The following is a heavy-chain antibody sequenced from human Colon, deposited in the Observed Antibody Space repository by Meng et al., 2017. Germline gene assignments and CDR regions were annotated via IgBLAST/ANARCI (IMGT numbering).Heavy chain of an antibody. CDR3: ARGEEGDT. D-gene: IGHD3-10*01. J-gene: IGHJ4*02. Sequence: QVQLVQCGVEVKKPGASVKVSYKTSGYTFTRYPIHWVRQAPGLRLEWMGLISAGNGNTKYSQKCQGRITITRDTSASTSYMEFSVLTSEDTDVYYCARGEEGDTWGQGTLVTVSS. CDR2: ISAGNGNT. CDR1: GYTFTRYP. V-gene: IGHV1-3*01.